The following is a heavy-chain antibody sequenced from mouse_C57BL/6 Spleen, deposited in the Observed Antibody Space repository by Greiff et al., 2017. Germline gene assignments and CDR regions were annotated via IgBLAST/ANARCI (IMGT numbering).Heavy chain of an antibody. CDR3: ARQEEVTEGYYSNYVWYFDV. CDR2: FYPGSGSI. D-gene: IGHD2-5*01. V-gene: IGHV1-62-2*01. J-gene: IGHJ1*03. Sequence: QVQLQQSGAELVKPGASVKLSCTASGYTFTEYTIHWVKQRSGQGLEWIGWFYPGSGSIKYDEKFQDKATLTADTSSSTVYMELSKLTSEEAAVYCCARQEEVTEGYYSNYVWYFDVWGTGTTVTVAS. CDR1: GYTFTEYT.